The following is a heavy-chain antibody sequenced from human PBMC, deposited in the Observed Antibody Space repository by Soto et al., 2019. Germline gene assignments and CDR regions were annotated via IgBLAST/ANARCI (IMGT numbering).Heavy chain of an antibody. D-gene: IGHD5-12*01. Sequence: PSETLSLTCTVSGGSISSSSYYWGWIRQPPGKGLEWIGSIYYSGSTYYNPSLKSRVTISVDTSKNQFSLKLSSVTAADTAVYYCARLFRKFGYSGYDFPGIPYNWFDPWGQGTLVTVSS. V-gene: IGHV4-39*01. J-gene: IGHJ5*02. CDR2: IYYSGST. CDR3: ARLFRKFGYSGYDFPGIPYNWFDP. CDR1: GGSISSSSYY.